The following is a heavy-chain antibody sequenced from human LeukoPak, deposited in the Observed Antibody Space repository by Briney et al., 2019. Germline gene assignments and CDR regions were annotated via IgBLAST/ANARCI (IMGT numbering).Heavy chain of an antibody. CDR3: AKDWVYYGSGRSGYFDY. D-gene: IGHD3-10*01. Sequence: GGSLRLSCAASGFTFSHYAMHWVRQAPGKGLEWVAVISSDGSNTYYADSGKGRFTVSRDNSKSTLYLQMNSLRPEDTAMYYCAKDWVYYGSGRSGYFDYWGQGTLVTVSS. V-gene: IGHV3-30*18. J-gene: IGHJ4*02. CDR1: GFTFSHYA. CDR2: ISSDGSNT.